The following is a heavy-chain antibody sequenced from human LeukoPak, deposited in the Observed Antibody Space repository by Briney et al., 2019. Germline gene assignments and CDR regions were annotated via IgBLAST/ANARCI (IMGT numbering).Heavy chain of an antibody. D-gene: IGHD6-19*01. CDR1: GFSFSSYG. CDR3: AKSHSSGWYYFDY. CDR2: IWSDATRE. J-gene: IGHJ4*02. V-gene: IGHV3-30*02. Sequence: PGGSLRLSCAASGFSFSSYGMHWVRQAPGKGLEWVAVIWSDATREYYADSVKGRFTISRDNSKNTLYLQMNSLRAEDTAVYYCAKSHSSGWYYFDYWGQGTLVTVSS.